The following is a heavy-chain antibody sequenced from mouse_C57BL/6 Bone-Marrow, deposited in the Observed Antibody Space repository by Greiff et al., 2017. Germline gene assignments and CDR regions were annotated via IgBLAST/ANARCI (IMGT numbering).Heavy chain of an antibody. V-gene: IGHV1-4*01. CDR1: GYTFTSYT. J-gene: IGHJ1*03. CDR3: AREEDGNEGYFWYFDV. CDR2: INPSSGYT. Sequence: VQLVESGAELARPGASVKMSCKASGYTFTSYTMHWVKQRPGQGLEWIGYINPSSGYTKYNQKFKDKATLTADKSSSTAYMQLSSLTSEDSAVYYCAREEDGNEGYFWYFDVWGTGTTVTVSS. D-gene: IGHD2-3*01.